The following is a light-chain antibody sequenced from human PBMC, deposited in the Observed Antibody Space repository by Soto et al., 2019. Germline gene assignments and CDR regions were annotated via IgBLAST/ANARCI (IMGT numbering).Light chain of an antibody. CDR3: QQYNNWPPRT. CDR2: GAS. V-gene: IGKV3-15*01. Sequence: EIVMTQSPATLSVSPGERVSLSCRASQSIYDKLAWYQQKPGQAPRLLIYGASTRATGIPARFSGSGSGTEFTLTISSLQSEDFAVYYCQQYNNWPPRTFGQGTKVDIK. CDR1: QSIYDK. J-gene: IGKJ1*01.